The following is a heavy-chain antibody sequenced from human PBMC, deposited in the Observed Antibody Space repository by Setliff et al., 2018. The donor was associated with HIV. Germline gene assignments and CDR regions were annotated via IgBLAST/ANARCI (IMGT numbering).Heavy chain of an antibody. CDR2: IYIYNSGST. CDR1: GGSFSGYY. Sequence: NPSETLSLTCSVSGGSFSGYYWSWIRQPPGKGLEWIGYIYIYNSGSTNYNPSLTSRVTISADTSRNQFSLKLTSVTAADTAIYYCARGVNFDYCGQGTQVTVSS. J-gene: IGHJ4*02. CDR3: ARGVNFDY. D-gene: IGHD3-3*01. V-gene: IGHV4-59*01.